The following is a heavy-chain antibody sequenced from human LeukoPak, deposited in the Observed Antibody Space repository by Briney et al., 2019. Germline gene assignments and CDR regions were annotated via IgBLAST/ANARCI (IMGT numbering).Heavy chain of an antibody. Sequence: SETLSLTCTVSGGSISSHYWSWIRQPPGKGLEWIGYIYYTGSTSYNPSLKSRVTISVDTSKNQFSLKLSSVTVADTAVYYCARFYDISGHPSRIDYWGQGALVTVSS. V-gene: IGHV4-59*11. D-gene: IGHD3-22*01. CDR3: ARFYDISGHPSRIDY. CDR2: IYYTGST. J-gene: IGHJ4*02. CDR1: GGSISSHY.